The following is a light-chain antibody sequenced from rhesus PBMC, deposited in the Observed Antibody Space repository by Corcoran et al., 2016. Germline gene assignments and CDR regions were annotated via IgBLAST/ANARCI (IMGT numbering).Light chain of an antibody. CDR3: LQGYTTPYS. CDR2: AAS. CDR1: QGISDF. J-gene: IGKJ2*01. V-gene: IGKV1-36*02. Sequence: DIQMTQSPSSLSASVGDRVTITCRASQGISDFLSWYQQKPGKVPKRLIYAASSLESGVPSRFSGSGDGTEFTLTISSLQPEDFAAYYCLQGYTTPYSFGQGTKVEIK.